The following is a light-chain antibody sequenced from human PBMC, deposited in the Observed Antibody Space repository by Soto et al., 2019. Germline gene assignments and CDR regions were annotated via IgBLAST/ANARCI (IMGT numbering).Light chain of an antibody. J-gene: IGKJ5*01. CDR1: QSISSW. CDR2: DAS. CDR3: QHHSINSPIT. Sequence: DIQMTQSPSTLSASVGDRVTITCRASQSISSWLAWYQQKPGKAPKLLIYDASNLESGVPARFSGSGSGTEFTLTISSLQPDDFATYYCQHHSINSPITFGHGTRLEIK. V-gene: IGKV1-5*01.